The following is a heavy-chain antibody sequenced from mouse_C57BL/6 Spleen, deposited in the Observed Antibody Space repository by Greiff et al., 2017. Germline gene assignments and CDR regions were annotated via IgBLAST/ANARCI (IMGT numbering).Heavy chain of an antibody. V-gene: IGHV1-61*01. CDR3: ARITGTWWYFDV. CDR1: GYTFTSYW. Sequence: QVQLQQPGAELVRPGSSVKLSCKASGYTFTSYWRDWVKQRPGQGLEWIGNIYPSDSETHYNQKFKDKATLTVDKSSSTAYMQLSSLTSEDSAVYYCARITGTWWYFDVWGTGTTVTVSS. J-gene: IGHJ1*03. D-gene: IGHD4-1*01. CDR2: IYPSDSET.